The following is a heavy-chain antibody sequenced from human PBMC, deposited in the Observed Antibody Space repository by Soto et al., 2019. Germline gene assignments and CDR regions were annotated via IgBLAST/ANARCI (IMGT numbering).Heavy chain of an antibody. CDR2: ISPIFGTA. D-gene: IGHD5-12*01. V-gene: IGHV1-69*01. J-gene: IGHJ6*02. CDR1: GGTFSSYA. Sequence: QVQLVQSGAEVKKPGSSVKVSCKASGGTFSSYAISWVRQAPGQGLEWMGGISPIFGTANYAQKFQGRVTITADESTSTAYMELSSLRSEDTAVYYCARTVEMAPYYYYGMDVWGQGTTVTVSS. CDR3: ARTVEMAPYYYYGMDV.